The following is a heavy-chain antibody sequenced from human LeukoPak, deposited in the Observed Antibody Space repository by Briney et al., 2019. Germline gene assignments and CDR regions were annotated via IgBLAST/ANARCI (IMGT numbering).Heavy chain of an antibody. CDR3: ARDRGKGGTYYFDY. D-gene: IGHD3-16*01. CDR1: GGSISSYY. Sequence: ASETLSLTCTVSGGSISSYYWSWIRQPAGKGLEWIGRIYTSGSTNYNPSLKSRVTMSVDTSKNPFSLKLSSVTAADTAVYYCARDRGKGGTYYFDYWGPGTLVTVSS. V-gene: IGHV4-4*07. J-gene: IGHJ4*02. CDR2: IYTSGST.